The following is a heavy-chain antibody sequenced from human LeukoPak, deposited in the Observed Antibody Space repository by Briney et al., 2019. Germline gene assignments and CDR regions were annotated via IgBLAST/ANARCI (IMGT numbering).Heavy chain of an antibody. Sequence: APVKVSCKASGYTFTGYYMHWVRQAPGQGLEWMGWINPNSGGTNYSQKFQGRVTMTRDTSISTAYMELSRLRSGDTAVYYCARDIEYSSSSEDYWGQGTLVTVSS. V-gene: IGHV1-2*02. CDR2: INPNSGGT. CDR1: GYTFTGYY. J-gene: IGHJ4*02. D-gene: IGHD6-6*01. CDR3: ARDIEYSSSSEDY.